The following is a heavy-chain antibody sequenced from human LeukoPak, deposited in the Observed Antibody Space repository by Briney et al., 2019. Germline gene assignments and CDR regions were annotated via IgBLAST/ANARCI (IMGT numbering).Heavy chain of an antibody. CDR3: ATDLGLQNDY. CDR2: FDPEDGET. V-gene: IGHV1-24*01. Sequence: ASVKVSCKVSGYTLTELSMHWVRQAPGKGLEWMGGFDPEDGETIYAQKFRGRVTMTEDTSTDTAYMELSSLKSEDTAVYYCATDLGLQNDYWGQGTLVTVSS. J-gene: IGHJ4*02. CDR1: GYTLTELS.